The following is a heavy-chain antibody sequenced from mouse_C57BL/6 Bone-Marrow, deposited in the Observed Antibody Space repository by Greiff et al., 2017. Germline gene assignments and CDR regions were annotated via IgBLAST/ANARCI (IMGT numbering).Heavy chain of an antibody. Sequence: QVQLQQPGAELVKPGASVKLSCKASGYTFTSYCMHWVKQRPGQSLEWIGMIHPNSGSTNYHEKFKGKATLTVDKSSSTAYMQLSSLTAEDSAVYYCARYGGDYWGQGTSVTVSS. CDR3: ARYGGDY. V-gene: IGHV1-64*01. CDR1: GYTFTSYC. CDR2: IHPNSGST. D-gene: IGHD1-1*01. J-gene: IGHJ4*01.